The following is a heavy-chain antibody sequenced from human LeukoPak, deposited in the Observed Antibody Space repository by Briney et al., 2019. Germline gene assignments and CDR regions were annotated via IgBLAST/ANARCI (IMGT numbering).Heavy chain of an antibody. V-gene: IGHV3-23*01. J-gene: IGHJ6*03. CDR1: GFTFSSYW. CDR2: ISGSGGST. Sequence: PGGSLRLSCAASGFTFSSYWMHWVRQAPGKGLVWVSAISGSGGSTYYADSVKGRFTISRDNSKNTLYLQMNSLRAEDTAVYYCAKTGVYDFWSGYGLNYYYYYMDVWGKGTTVTVSS. D-gene: IGHD3-3*01. CDR3: AKTGVYDFWSGYGLNYYYYYMDV.